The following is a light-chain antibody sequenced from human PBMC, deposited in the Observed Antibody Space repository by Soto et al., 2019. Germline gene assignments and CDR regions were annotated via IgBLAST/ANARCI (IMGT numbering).Light chain of an antibody. J-gene: IGKJ5*01. CDR1: QSVSSY. CDR2: DAS. V-gene: IGKV3-11*01. CDR3: QQRSDWPIT. Sequence: EIVLTQSPATLSLSPGERATLSCRASQSVSSYLAWYQQKPGQAPRLLIYDASGRATGIPARFSGSGSGTDFTLTISSLEPEDFAVYYCQQRSDWPITFGQGTRLEIK.